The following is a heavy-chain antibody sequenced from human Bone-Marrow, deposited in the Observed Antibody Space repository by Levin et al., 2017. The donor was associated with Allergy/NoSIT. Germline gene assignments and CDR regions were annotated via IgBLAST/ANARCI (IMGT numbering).Heavy chain of an antibody. CDR2: SHHIGTT. CDR3: ARGRRLRGATNWGSCWLDP. Sequence: RSSETLSLTCTVSRGSISSSNWWTWVRQTPGKGLEWIGESHHIGTTNYNPSLKSRVTISVDRSQNQFSLNLTSVTAADTAVYFCARGRRLRGATNWGSCWLDPWGQGILVTVSS. CDR1: RGSISSSNW. D-gene: IGHD3-10*01. J-gene: IGHJ5*02. V-gene: IGHV4-4*02.